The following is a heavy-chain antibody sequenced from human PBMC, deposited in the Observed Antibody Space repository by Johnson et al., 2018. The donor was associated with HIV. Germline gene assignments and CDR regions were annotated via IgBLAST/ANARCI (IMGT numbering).Heavy chain of an antibody. CDR2: ISYDGSNK. V-gene: IGHV3-30*03. Sequence: VESGGGLVKPGGSLRLSCAASGFTFSNAWMNWVRQAPGKGLEWVAVISYDGSNKYYADSVKGRFTISRDNSKNTLYLQMNSLRAEDTAVYYCASTRTGWGAFDIWGQGTMVTVSS. CDR3: ASTRTGWGAFDI. J-gene: IGHJ3*02. D-gene: IGHD6-19*01. CDR1: GFTFSNAW.